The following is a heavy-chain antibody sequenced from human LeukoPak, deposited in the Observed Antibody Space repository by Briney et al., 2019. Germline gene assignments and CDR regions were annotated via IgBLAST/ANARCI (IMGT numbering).Heavy chain of an antibody. V-gene: IGHV3-11*06. J-gene: IGHJ4*02. CDR2: IDRSGTYT. CDR1: GFTVSDYY. D-gene: IGHD1-26*01. CDR3: ARDLTVGPIFTDY. Sequence: GGSLRLSCAASGFTVSDYYMNWIRQAPGKGLEWVSYIDRSGTYTNYADSVKGRFTISRDNAKNSLYLQMNSLRAEDTAVYYCARDLTVGPIFTDYWGQGTLVTVSS.